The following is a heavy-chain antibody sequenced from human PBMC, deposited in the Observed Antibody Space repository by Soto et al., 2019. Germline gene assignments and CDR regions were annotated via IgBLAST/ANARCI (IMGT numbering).Heavy chain of an antibody. J-gene: IGHJ6*02. CDR2: IIPIFGTA. CDR3: ARGGDYGDYGGMDV. V-gene: IGHV1-69*01. CDR1: GGTFSSYA. D-gene: IGHD4-17*01. Sequence: QVQLVQSGAEVKKPGSSMKVSCKASGGTFSSYAISWVRQAPGQGLVWMGGIIPIFGTANYAQKFQGRVTITAAESTSTACMELSSLRSEDTAVYYCARGGDYGDYGGMDVWGQGTTVTVSS.